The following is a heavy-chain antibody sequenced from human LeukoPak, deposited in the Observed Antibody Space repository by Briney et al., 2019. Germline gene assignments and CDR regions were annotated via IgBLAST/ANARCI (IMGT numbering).Heavy chain of an antibody. CDR2: ISAYNGNT. CDR1: GYSFSTYG. Sequence: ASVKVSCKASGYSFSTYGISWVRQAPGQGLEWMGWISAYNGNTNYAQKLQGRVTMTTDTSTSTAYMELRSLRSDDTAVYYCAREGIPFYYYYMDGWGKGTTVTASS. D-gene: IGHD2-2*01. CDR3: AREGIPFYYYYMDG. V-gene: IGHV1-18*01. J-gene: IGHJ6*03.